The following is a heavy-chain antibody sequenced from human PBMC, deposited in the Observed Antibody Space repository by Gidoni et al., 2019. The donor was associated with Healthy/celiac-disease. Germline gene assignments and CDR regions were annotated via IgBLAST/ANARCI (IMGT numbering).Heavy chain of an antibody. CDR3: ARVLTLDDYGDYGREGYFDY. CDR1: GGTFSSYA. D-gene: IGHD4-17*01. Sequence: QVQLVQSGAEVKKPGSSVTVSCKASGGTFSSYAISWVRQAPGKGREWMGGIIPICGTANYAQKCQGRVTITADESTSTAYMELSSLRSEDTAVYYCARVLTLDDYGDYGREGYFDYWGQGTLVTVSS. CDR2: IIPICGTA. J-gene: IGHJ4*02. V-gene: IGHV1-69*01.